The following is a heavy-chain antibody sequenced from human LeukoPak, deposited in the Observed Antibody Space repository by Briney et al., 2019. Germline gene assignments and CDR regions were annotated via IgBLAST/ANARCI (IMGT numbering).Heavy chain of an antibody. J-gene: IGHJ5*02. CDR2: INIDGSTT. V-gene: IGHV3-74*01. Sequence: PGGSLRLSCAASGFTFSKYWMHWVRQAPGKGLVWVSRINIDGSTTDYADSVKGRFTVSRDNAKNTLYLQMNSPRAEDTAVYYCARDPYNWNANWLDPWGKGTLVTVSS. CDR1: GFTFSKYW. CDR3: ARDPYNWNANWLDP. D-gene: IGHD1-1*01.